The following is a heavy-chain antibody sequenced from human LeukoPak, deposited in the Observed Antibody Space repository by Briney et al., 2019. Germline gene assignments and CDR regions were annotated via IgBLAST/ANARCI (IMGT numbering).Heavy chain of an antibody. V-gene: IGHV3-30*12. CDR3: ARDLDSGYVSRTPLYYYYYGMDV. Sequence: GGSLRLSCAASGFTFSSYGMHWVRQAPGKGLEWAAVISYDGSNKYYADSVKGRFTISRDNSKNTLYLQMNSLRAEDTAVYYCARDLDSGYVSRTPLYYYYYGMDVWGQGTTVTVSS. J-gene: IGHJ6*02. D-gene: IGHD5-12*01. CDR1: GFTFSSYG. CDR2: ISYDGSNK.